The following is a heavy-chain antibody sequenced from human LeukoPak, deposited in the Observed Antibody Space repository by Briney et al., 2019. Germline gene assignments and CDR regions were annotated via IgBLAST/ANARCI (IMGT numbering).Heavy chain of an antibody. CDR3: ARSIAVAGTAPILYYYYYGMDV. J-gene: IGHJ6*02. CDR1: GFTFSSYG. CDR2: IWYDGSNK. D-gene: IGHD6-19*01. V-gene: IGHV3-33*01. Sequence: GGSLRLSCAASGFTFSSYGMHWVRQAPGKGLEWVAVIWYDGSNKYYADSVKGRFTISRDNSKNTLYLQMSSLRAEDTAVYYCARSIAVAGTAPILYYYYYGMDVWGQGTTVTVSS.